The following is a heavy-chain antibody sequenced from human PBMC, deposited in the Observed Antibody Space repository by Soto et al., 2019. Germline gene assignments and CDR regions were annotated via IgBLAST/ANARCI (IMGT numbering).Heavy chain of an antibody. J-gene: IGHJ6*02. D-gene: IGHD1-26*01. CDR3: AAEKGGSYYEDYYYYYGMDV. CDR1: GFTFTSSA. Sequence: QMQLVQSGPEVKKPGTSVKVSCKASGFTFTSSAVQWVRQARGQRLEGIGWIFVGRGNTNYAKKFQERVTITRDMSTSTAYMELSSLRSEDTAVYYCAAEKGGSYYEDYYYYYGMDVWGQGTTVTVSS. CDR2: IFVGRGNT. V-gene: IGHV1-58*01.